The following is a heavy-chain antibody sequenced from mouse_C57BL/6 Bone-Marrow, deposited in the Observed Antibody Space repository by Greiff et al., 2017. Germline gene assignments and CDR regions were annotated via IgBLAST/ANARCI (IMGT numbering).Heavy chain of an antibody. CDR2: FDPENGDT. V-gene: IGHV14-4*01. CDR1: GFNIKADY. CDR3: TPYCPGFDY. Sequence: EVQLQQSGAELVRPGASVKLSCTASGFNIKADYMHWVKQRPEQGLEWIGWFDPENGDTEYAAKFQGKATLTADTSSNTAYLQLSSLTSEVTAVYYCTPYCPGFDYWGQGTLVTVSA. J-gene: IGHJ3*01.